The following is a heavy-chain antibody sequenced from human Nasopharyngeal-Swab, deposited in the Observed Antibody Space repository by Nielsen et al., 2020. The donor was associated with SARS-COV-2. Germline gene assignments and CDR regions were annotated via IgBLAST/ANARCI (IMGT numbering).Heavy chain of an antibody. CDR3: ARLGVYDSGSYFDY. Sequence: GESLKISCQTSAYSFTTHWVGWVRQVPGKGLEWLAFIYPGDSDTRYSPSIQGHITFSADKSISTAYLQLSSLKASDTATYYCARLGVYDSGSYFDYWGQGTLVTVSS. D-gene: IGHD3-10*01. V-gene: IGHV5-51*01. CDR2: IYPGDSDT. J-gene: IGHJ4*02. CDR1: AYSFTTHW.